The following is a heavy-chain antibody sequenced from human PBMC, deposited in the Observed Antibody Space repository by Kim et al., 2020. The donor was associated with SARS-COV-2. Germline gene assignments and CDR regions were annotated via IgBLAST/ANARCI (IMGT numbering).Heavy chain of an antibody. CDR1: GLSFDSSA. CDR2: ISFGGRNK. Sequence: GGSLRLSCAASGLSFDSSAMNWVRQAPGKGLEWVAVISFGGRNKAYADSVKGRFTISRDNSKSTLHLQMNSLRVEDMAVYYCARGNYYESVSLSDYYNGMDVWGQGTTVTVSS. J-gene: IGHJ6*02. D-gene: IGHD3-10*01. CDR3: ARGNYYESVSLSDYYNGMDV. V-gene: IGHV3-30-3*01.